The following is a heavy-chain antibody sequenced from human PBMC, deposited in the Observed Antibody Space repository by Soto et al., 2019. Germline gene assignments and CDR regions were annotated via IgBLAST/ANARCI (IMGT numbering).Heavy chain of an antibody. CDR1: GFTFSSYW. Sequence: EVQLVESGGGLVQPGGSLRLSCAASGFTFSSYWMHWVRQAPGKGLVWVSRINSDGSSTSCADSVKGRFTISRDNAKNTLYLQMNSLRAEDTAVYYCAREVYDFWSGYYMYYYGMDVWGQGTTVTVSS. D-gene: IGHD3-3*01. V-gene: IGHV3-74*01. CDR2: INSDGSST. J-gene: IGHJ6*02. CDR3: AREVYDFWSGYYMYYYGMDV.